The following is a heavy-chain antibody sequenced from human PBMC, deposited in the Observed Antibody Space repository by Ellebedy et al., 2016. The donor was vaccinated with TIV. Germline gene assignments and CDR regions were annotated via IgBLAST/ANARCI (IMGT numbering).Heavy chain of an antibody. Sequence: ASVKVSCKASGYTFTGYYMHWVRQAPGQGLEWMGWINPNSGGTNYAQKVQGWVTMTRDTSISTAYMELSRLRSDDTAVYYCAREGRVDIDVFDVWGQGTMVTVSS. D-gene: IGHD5-12*01. CDR1: GYTFTGYY. V-gene: IGHV1-2*04. CDR2: INPNSGGT. J-gene: IGHJ3*01. CDR3: AREGRVDIDVFDV.